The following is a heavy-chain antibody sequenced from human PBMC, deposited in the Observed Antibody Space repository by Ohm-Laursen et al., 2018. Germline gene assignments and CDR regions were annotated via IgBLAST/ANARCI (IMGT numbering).Heavy chain of an antibody. CDR1: GYTFTSYG. D-gene: IGHD3-22*01. CDR2: ISAYNGNT. CDR3: ARDEPPNYYDSSGYYYRRYFQH. J-gene: IGHJ1*01. V-gene: IGHV1-18*01. Sequence: SVKVSCKVSGYTFTSYGISWVRQAPGQGLEWMGWISAYNGNTNYAQKLQGRVTMTTDTSMSTAYMELRSLRSDDTAVYYCARDEPPNYYDSSGYYYRRYFQHWGQGTLVTVSS.